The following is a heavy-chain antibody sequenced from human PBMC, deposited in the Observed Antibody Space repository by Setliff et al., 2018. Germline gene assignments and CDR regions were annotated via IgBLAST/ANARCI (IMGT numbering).Heavy chain of an antibody. D-gene: IGHD3-10*01. J-gene: IGHJ5*02. CDR3: ARDPGFRSGTWSLDL. CDR1: GYTFTNYG. CDR2: INNYSFKT. Sequence: GASVKVSCKTSGYTFTNYGINWVRQAPGQGLEWMGWINNYSFKTNSPQKFLDRLTMTTDTSTSTVYMEINSLRPDDTAVYYCARDPGFRSGTWSLDLWGQGTQVTVSS. V-gene: IGHV1-18*01.